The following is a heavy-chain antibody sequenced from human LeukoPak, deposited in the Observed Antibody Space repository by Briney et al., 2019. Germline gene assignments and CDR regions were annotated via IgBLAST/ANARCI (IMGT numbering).Heavy chain of an antibody. CDR3: AALGVGGY. D-gene: IGHD3-16*01. CDR2: ISGRGEST. Sequence: GSLRLSCAASGFTFSSYAMHWVRQAPGKGLEWVSCISGRGESTHFADSAKGRFTISRDNSKNTLSLQMNSLRAEDTAIYYCAALGVGGYWGQGTLVTVSS. CDR1: GFTFSSYA. V-gene: IGHV3-23*01. J-gene: IGHJ4*02.